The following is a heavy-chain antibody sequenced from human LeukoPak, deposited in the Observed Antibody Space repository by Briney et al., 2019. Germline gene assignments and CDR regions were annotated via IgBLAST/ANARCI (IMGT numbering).Heavy chain of an antibody. CDR1: GGSIGNNNYY. CDR3: TRHTYYYGSGSVDY. J-gene: IGHJ4*02. D-gene: IGHD3-10*01. CDR2: IYYSGST. Sequence: PSETLSLTCTVSGGSIGNNNYYWGWIRQPPGKGLERIGSIYYSGSTYYNPSLKSRVTISVDTSKNQFSLKLSSVTAADTAVYYCTRHTYYYGSGSVDYWGQGTLVTVSS. V-gene: IGHV4-39*01.